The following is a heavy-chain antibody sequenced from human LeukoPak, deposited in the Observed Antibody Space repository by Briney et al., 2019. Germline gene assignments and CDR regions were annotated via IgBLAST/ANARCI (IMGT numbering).Heavy chain of an antibody. CDR3: AKDPQQLVRVNWFDP. V-gene: IGHV3-7*03. D-gene: IGHD6-13*01. Sequence: PGGSLRLSCAASGFTFSSYWMSWVRQAPGKGLEWVANIKQDGSEKYYVDSVKGRFTISRDNSKNTLYLQMNSLRAEDTAVYYCAKDPQQLVRVNWFDPWGQGTLVTVSS. CDR1: GFTFSSYW. CDR2: IKQDGSEK. J-gene: IGHJ5*02.